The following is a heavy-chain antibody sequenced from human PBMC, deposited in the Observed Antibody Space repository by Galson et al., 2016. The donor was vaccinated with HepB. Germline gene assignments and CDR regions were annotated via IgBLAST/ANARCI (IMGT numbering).Heavy chain of an antibody. V-gene: IGHV3-9*01. Sequence: SLRLSCAASGFTFDDYAMHWVRQAPGKGLEWVSGISWNSGSIDYADSVKGRFTISRDNAKNSLYLQMNSLRAEDTALYYCAKDRGTTNSRGHGMDVWGQGTTFTVSS. D-gene: IGHD2/OR15-2a*01. CDR2: ISWNSGSI. CDR1: GFTFDDYA. J-gene: IGHJ6*02. CDR3: AKDRGTTNSRGHGMDV.